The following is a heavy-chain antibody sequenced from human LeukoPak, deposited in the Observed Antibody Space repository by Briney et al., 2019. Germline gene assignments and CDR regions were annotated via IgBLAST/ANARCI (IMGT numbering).Heavy chain of an antibody. CDR2: IWYDGSNK. Sequence: PGRSLRLSCAASGFTFSSYGMHWVRQAPGKGLEWVAVIWYDGSNKYYADSVKGRFTISRDNSKNTLYLQMNSLRADDTAVYYCARDLCLAVAGILGYWGQGTLVTVSS. CDR1: GFTFSSYG. V-gene: IGHV3-33*01. D-gene: IGHD6-19*01. CDR3: ARDLCLAVAGILGY. J-gene: IGHJ4*02.